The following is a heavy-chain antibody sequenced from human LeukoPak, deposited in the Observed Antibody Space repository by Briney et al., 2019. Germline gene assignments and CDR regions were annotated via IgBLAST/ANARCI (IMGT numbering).Heavy chain of an antibody. V-gene: IGHV1-2*02. CDR3: ARDVQGQRLKDY. CDR2: INPNSGGT. D-gene: IGHD6-25*01. J-gene: IGHJ4*02. CDR1: GYTFTGYY. Sequence: ASVKVSCKASGYTFTGYYMHWVRQAPGQGLEWMGWINPNSGGTNYAQKFQGRVTMTRDTSISTVYMELSRLGSDDTAVYYCARDVQGQRLKDYWGQGTLVTVSS.